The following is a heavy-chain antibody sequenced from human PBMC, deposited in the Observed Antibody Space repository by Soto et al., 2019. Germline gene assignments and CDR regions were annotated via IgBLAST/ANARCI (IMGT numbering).Heavy chain of an antibody. V-gene: IGHV5-10-1*01. J-gene: IGHJ4*02. CDR2: IDPSDSYT. CDR3: ARHRHPDSPFMVLTTLGLYY. CDR1: GYSFTNFW. Sequence: GESLKISCETSGYSFTNFWISWVRQMPGKGLEWMGRIDPSDSYTNYSPSFQGHVTFSADESINTAYLQWSSLQASDTAMYYCARHRHPDSPFMVLTTLGLYYWAQGTLVTVSS. D-gene: IGHD3-16*01.